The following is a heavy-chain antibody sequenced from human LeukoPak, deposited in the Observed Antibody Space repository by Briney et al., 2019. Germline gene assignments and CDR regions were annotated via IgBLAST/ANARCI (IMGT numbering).Heavy chain of an antibody. CDR3: ARVMITFGGVIVLFDY. J-gene: IGHJ4*02. CDR2: IKQDGSEK. V-gene: IGHV3-7*01. CDR1: GFTFSSYW. Sequence: GGSLRLSCAASGFTFSSYWMSWVRKAPGKGLEWVANIKQDGSEKYYVDSVKGRFTISRDNAKNSLYLQMNSLRAEDTAVYYCARVMITFGGVIVLFDYWGQGTLVTVSS. D-gene: IGHD3-16*02.